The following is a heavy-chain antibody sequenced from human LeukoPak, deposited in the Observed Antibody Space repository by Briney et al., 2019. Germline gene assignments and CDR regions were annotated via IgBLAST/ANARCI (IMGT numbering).Heavy chain of an antibody. CDR2: IRYDGSNK. J-gene: IGHJ3*02. V-gene: IGHV3-30*02. Sequence: GGSLRLSCAASGFTFSSYGMHWVRQAPGKGLEWVGFIRYDGSNKYYADSVKGRFTISRDNSKNTLYLQMNSLRAEDTAVYYCAKDRHDYYGDPATFDIWGQGTMVTVSS. CDR3: AKDRHDYYGDPATFDI. CDR1: GFTFSSYG. D-gene: IGHD4-17*01.